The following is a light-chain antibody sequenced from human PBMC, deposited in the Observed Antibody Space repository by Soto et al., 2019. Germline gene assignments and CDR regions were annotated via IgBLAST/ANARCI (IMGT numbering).Light chain of an antibody. J-gene: IGLJ2*01. CDR2: EVS. Sequence: QSALTQPPSASGSPGQSVTISCTGTSSDVGGYNYVSWFQQHPGKVPKLMIYEVSKRPSGVPDRFSGSKSGNTASLTVSGLQAEDEADYYCSSFAGSHNLVFGGGTKLTVL. V-gene: IGLV2-8*01. CDR3: SSFAGSHNLV. CDR1: SSDVGGYNY.